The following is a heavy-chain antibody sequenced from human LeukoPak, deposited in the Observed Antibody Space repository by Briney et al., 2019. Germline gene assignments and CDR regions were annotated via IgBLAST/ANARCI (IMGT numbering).Heavy chain of an antibody. CDR1: GFTFDDYA. Sequence: GGSLRLSCAASGFTFDDYAMTWVRQAPGKGLEWVSGINWIGGSTYYADSVKGRFTISRDNAKDSLFLQMNSLRAEDTALYYCARGPRSSSSYWSFDLWGRGTLVTVSS. CDR2: INWIGGST. D-gene: IGHD6-13*01. J-gene: IGHJ2*01. CDR3: ARGPRSSSSYWSFDL. V-gene: IGHV3-20*04.